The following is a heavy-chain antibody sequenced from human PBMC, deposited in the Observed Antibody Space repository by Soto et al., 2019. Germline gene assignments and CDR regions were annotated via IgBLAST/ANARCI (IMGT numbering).Heavy chain of an antibody. CDR1: GGTFSSYA. CDR2: IIPIFGTA. Sequence: SVKVSCKASGGTFSSYAISWVRQAPGQGLEWMGGIIPIFGTANYAQKFQGRVTITADESTSTAYMELSSLRSEDTAVYYCAREFCSGGSCYSGWHYYYYMDVWGKGTTVTVSS. D-gene: IGHD2-15*01. CDR3: AREFCSGGSCYSGWHYYYYMDV. J-gene: IGHJ6*03. V-gene: IGHV1-69*13.